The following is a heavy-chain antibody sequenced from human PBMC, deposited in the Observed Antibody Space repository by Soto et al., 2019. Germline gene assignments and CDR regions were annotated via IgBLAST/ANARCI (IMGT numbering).Heavy chain of an antibody. CDR1: GFTVSSNY. CDR2: IYSGGST. V-gene: IGHV3-53*01. CDR3: AWGYYDSSGYSYFDY. J-gene: IGHJ4*02. D-gene: IGHD3-22*01. Sequence: EVQLVESGGGLIQPGGSLRLSCAASGFTVSSNYMSWVRQAPGKGLEWVSVIYSGGSTYYADSVKGRFTISRDNSKNTLYLQMNSLRAEDTAVYYCAWGYYDSSGYSYFDYWGQGTLVTVSS.